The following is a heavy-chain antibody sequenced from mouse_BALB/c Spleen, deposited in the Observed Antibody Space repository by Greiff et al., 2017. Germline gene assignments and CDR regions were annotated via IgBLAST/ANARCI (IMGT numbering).Heavy chain of an antibody. V-gene: IGHV1S22*01. CDR3: TRGGYDGYYVPCY. Sequence: LQQPGSELVRPGASVKLSCKASGYTFTSYWMHWVKQRPGQGLEWIGNIYPGSGSTNYDEKFKSKATLTVDTSSSTAYMQLSSLTSEDSAVYYCTRGGYDGYYVPCYWGQGTTLTVSS. CDR1: GYTFTSYW. CDR2: IYPGSGST. D-gene: IGHD2-3*01. J-gene: IGHJ2*01.